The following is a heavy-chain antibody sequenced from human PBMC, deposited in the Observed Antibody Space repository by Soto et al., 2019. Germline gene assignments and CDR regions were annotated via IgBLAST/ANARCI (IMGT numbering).Heavy chain of an antibody. CDR2: IYYSGST. Sequence: SETLSLTCTVSGGSISSSSYYWGWIRQPPGKGLEWIGSIYYSGSTYYNPSLKSRLTISVDTSKNQFSLKLSSVTAADTAVYYCARVPAERSYGRYFDYWGQGTLVTVSS. CDR3: ARVPAERSYGRYFDY. CDR1: GGSISSSSYY. D-gene: IGHD5-18*01. V-gene: IGHV4-39*01. J-gene: IGHJ4*02.